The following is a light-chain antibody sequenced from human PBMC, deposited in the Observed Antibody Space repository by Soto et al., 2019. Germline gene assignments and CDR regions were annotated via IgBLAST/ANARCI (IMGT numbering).Light chain of an antibody. V-gene: IGKV3-20*01. CDR2: GAS. CDR3: QQYGTSPLT. J-gene: IGKJ4*01. CDR1: QSVSSSY. Sequence: ECVFSQSPGTLTLTPGERATHSFSASQSVSSSYLAWYQQKPGQAPRLLIYGASTRTTGIPDRFRGSGSGTDFTLTISRLEPEDFAVFYCQQYGTSPLTFGGGSKV.